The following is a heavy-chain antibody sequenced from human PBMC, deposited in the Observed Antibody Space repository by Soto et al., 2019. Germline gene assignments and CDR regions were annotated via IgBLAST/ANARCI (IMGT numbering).Heavy chain of an antibody. CDR3: ESRLLIRSNDAFDI. V-gene: IGHV3-21*01. J-gene: IGHJ3*02. CDR1: GFTFSSYS. D-gene: IGHD3-16*01. CDR2: ISSSSSYI. Sequence: GGSLRLSCAASGFTFSSYSMNWVRQAPGKGLEWVSSISSSSSYIYYADSVKGRFTISRDNAKNSLYLQMNSLRAEDTAVYYCESRLLIRSNDAFDIWGQGTMVTVSS.